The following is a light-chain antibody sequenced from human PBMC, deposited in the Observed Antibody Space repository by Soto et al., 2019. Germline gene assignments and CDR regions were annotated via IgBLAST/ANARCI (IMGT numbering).Light chain of an antibody. J-gene: IGKJ2*01. CDR1: QSIISW. CDR2: DAA. CDR3: QQCDSYPYP. V-gene: IGKV1-5*01. Sequence: DIEMTQSPSTLSASVGDRVSITCRASQSIISWLAWYQQKPWTAPRLLIYDAASLESGDPSRFSGSGSGTHLALSISILQPDDFATYCCQQCDSYPYPFGHGTNLEIK.